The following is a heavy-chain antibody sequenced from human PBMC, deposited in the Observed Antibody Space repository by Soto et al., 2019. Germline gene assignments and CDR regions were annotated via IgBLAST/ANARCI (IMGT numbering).Heavy chain of an antibody. Sequence: SETLSLTCAVSGYSISSGYYWGWIRQPPGKGLEWIGSIYHSGSTYYNPSLKSRVTISVDTSKNQFSLKLSSVTAADTAVYYCARDIAAPPSFDYWGQGTLVTVSS. CDR2: IYHSGST. D-gene: IGHD6-13*01. CDR3: ARDIAAPPSFDY. V-gene: IGHV4-38-2*02. J-gene: IGHJ4*02. CDR1: GYSISSGYY.